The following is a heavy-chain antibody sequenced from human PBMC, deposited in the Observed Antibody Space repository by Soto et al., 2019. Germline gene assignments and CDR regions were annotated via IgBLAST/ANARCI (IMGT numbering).Heavy chain of an antibody. CDR1: GFTFSSYG. J-gene: IGHJ4*02. CDR2: IWYDGSNK. V-gene: IGHV3-33*01. Sequence: QVQLVESGGGVVQPGRSLRLSCAASGFTFSSYGMHWVRQAPGKGLEWVAVIWYDGSNKYYADSVKGRFTISRDNSKNTLYLQMNSLRAEDTAVYYCARDLGLRFLEWLFYLWGQGTLVTVSS. D-gene: IGHD3-3*01. CDR3: ARDLGLRFLEWLFYL.